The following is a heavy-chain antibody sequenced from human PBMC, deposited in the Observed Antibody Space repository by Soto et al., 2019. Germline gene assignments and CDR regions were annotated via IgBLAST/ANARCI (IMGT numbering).Heavy chain of an antibody. Sequence: QVQLVQSGAEVKKPGASVKVSCKASGYTFTNYGISWVRQAPGQGLEWRGWINTYNVNTNHAQKLQGRDTMTTDTSTSTAYMELRSLRSDDTAVYYCARGVGSGTYYNQYNWFDPWGQGTMVTVSS. J-gene: IGHJ5*02. CDR1: GYTFTNYG. V-gene: IGHV1-18*01. CDR2: INTYNVNT. D-gene: IGHD3-10*01. CDR3: ARGVGSGTYYNQYNWFDP.